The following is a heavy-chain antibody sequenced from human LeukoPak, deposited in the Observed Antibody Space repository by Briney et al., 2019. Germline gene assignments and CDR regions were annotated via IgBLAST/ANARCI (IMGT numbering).Heavy chain of an antibody. CDR1: GFTFSNAW. Sequence: PGGSLRLFCAASGFTFSNAWMSWVRQAPGKGLEWVGRIKSKTDGGTTDYAAPVKGRFTILRDDSKNTLYLQMNSLKTEDTAVYYCSYYYDSSGYTHLDYWGQGTLVTVSS. V-gene: IGHV3-15*01. CDR3: SYYYDSSGYTHLDY. CDR2: IKSKTDGGTT. J-gene: IGHJ4*02. D-gene: IGHD3-22*01.